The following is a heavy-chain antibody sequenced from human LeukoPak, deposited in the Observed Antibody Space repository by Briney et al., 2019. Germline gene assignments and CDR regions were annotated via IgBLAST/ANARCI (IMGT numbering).Heavy chain of an antibody. D-gene: IGHD4-17*01. CDR1: GYTFTSYY. J-gene: IGHJ3*02. Sequence: ASVKVSCKASGYTFTSYYMHWVRQAPGQGLEWMGIINPSGGSTSYAQKFQGRVTMTRDTSTSTVYMELSSLRSEDTAVYYCARDRELSYGDTLGWAFDIWGQGTMVTVCS. CDR2: INPSGGST. CDR3: ARDRELSYGDTLGWAFDI. V-gene: IGHV1-46*01.